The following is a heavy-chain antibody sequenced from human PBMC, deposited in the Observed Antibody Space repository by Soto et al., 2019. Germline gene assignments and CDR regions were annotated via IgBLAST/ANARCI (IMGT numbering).Heavy chain of an antibody. J-gene: IGHJ4*02. D-gene: IGHD6-19*01. Sequence: EVQLVESGGGLVQPGGSLRLSCAASGFTFSTDWMTWVRQAPGKGLEWVANIKQDGSEEYYVDSVKGRFTISRDNAKNSLYLQMDSLRAEDTAVYYCATSRGWRAYFDYWGQGTLVTVSS. CDR3: ATSRGWRAYFDY. CDR1: GFTFSTDW. CDR2: IKQDGSEE. V-gene: IGHV3-7*01.